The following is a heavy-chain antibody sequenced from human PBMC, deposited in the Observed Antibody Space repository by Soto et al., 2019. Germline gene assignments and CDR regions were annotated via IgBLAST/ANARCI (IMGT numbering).Heavy chain of an antibody. V-gene: IGHV3-11*01. D-gene: IGHD3-10*01. Sequence: QVQLVESGGGLVKPGGSLRLSCAAYGFTFSDYYVSWIRQAPGKGLEWVSYISSSGSTIYYADSVKGRFTISRDNAKNSLYLQMNSLRAEDTAVYYCASLYGSGSYFGYYYGMDVWGQGTTVTVSS. CDR1: GFTFSDYY. J-gene: IGHJ6*02. CDR2: ISSSGSTI. CDR3: ASLYGSGSYFGYYYGMDV.